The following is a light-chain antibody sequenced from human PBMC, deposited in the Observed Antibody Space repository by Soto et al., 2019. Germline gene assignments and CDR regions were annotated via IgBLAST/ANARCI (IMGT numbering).Light chain of an antibody. CDR1: QSISSW. CDR3: QPYTDYPVH. CDR2: DAS. V-gene: IGKV1-5*01. J-gene: IGKJ5*01. Sequence: DIQMTQSPSTLSASVGDRVTITCRASQSISSWLAWYQQKQGKAPKLLIYDASSLESGVPSRFSGSESGTEFTHTISSRRPDDFATYYCQPYTDYPVHFGQGTRLEIK.